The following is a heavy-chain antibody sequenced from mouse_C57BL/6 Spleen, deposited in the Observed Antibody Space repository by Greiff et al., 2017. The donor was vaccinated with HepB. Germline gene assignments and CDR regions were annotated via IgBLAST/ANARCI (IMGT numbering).Heavy chain of an antibody. CDR1: GYSITSGYY. CDR2: ISYDGSN. V-gene: IGHV3-6*01. D-gene: IGHD1-1*01. Sequence: ESGPGLVKPSQSLSLTCSVTGYSITSGYYWNWIRQFPGNKLEWMGYISYDGSNNYNPSLKNRISITRDTSKNQFFLKLNSVTTEDTATYYCARVPDLYYYGSSYGYAMDYWGQGTSVTVSS. J-gene: IGHJ4*01. CDR3: ARVPDLYYYGSSYGYAMDY.